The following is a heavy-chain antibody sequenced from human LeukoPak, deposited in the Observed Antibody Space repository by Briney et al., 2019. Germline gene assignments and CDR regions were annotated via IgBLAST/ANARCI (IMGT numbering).Heavy chain of an antibody. Sequence: GGSLRLSCAASGFTFSTYAMSWVRQIPGKGLEWVSAISGSDDSTYYADSVKGRFTISRDNSRNTLYLQMYTLRAEDTAVYFCAKSPVSSCRGSFCYPFDYWGQGNLVTVSS. D-gene: IGHD2-15*01. CDR1: GFTFSTYA. CDR3: AKSPVSSCRGSFCYPFDY. J-gene: IGHJ4*02. V-gene: IGHV3-23*01. CDR2: ISGSDDST.